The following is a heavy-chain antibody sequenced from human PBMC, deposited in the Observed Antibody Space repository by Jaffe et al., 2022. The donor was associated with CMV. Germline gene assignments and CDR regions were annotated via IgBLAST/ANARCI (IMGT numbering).Heavy chain of an antibody. CDR1: GYTFTSYA. J-gene: IGHJ3*02. CDR2: INAGNGNT. V-gene: IGHV1-3*01. CDR3: ASNYDSSGYLGDAFDI. Sequence: QVQLVQSGAEVKKPGASVKVSCKASGYTFTSYAMHWVRQAPGQRLEWMGWINAGNGNTKYSQKFQGRVTITRDTSASTAYMELSSLRSEDTAVYYCASNYDSSGYLGDAFDIWGQGTMVTVSS. D-gene: IGHD3-22*01.